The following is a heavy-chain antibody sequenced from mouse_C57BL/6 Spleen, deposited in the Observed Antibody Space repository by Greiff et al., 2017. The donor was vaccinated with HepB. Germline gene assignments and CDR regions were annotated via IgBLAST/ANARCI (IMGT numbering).Heavy chain of an antibody. CDR2: IQPSDSDT. V-gene: IGHV1-74*01. J-gene: IGHJ3*01. Sequence: VQLQQPGAELVKPGASVKVSCKASGYTFTSYWMPWVKQRPGQGLEWIGRIQPSDSDTNYNQKFKGKATLTVDKSSRTSYMQLSSLTYEDAAVFYCAIDRLRRAFAYWGQGTLVTVSA. D-gene: IGHD2-4*01. CDR1: GYTFTSYW. CDR3: AIDRLRRAFAY.